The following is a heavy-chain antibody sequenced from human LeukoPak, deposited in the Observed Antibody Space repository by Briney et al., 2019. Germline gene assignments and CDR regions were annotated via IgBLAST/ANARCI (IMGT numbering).Heavy chain of an antibody. CDR3: AAHYGSGSYYY. J-gene: IGHJ4*02. V-gene: IGHV4-34*01. CDR1: GGSFSGYY. D-gene: IGHD3-10*01. Sequence: PSETLSLPCAVYGGSFSGYYWSWIRQPPGKGLEWIGEINHSGSTNYNPSLKSRVTISVDTSKNQFSLKLSSVTAADTAVYYCAAHYGSGSYYYWGQGTLVTVSS. CDR2: INHSGST.